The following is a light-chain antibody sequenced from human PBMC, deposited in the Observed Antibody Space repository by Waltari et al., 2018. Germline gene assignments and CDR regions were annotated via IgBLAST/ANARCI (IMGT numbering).Light chain of an antibody. J-gene: IGLJ3*02. CDR3: CSFASTSTLNWV. CDR2: EGT. Sequence: QSALTQPASVSGSPGQSVTISCTATSDDAGNSKLVSWYQQHPGKVPQLMIYEGTKRPSGVSNRFSGSKSGNTASLTISGLQAEDEADYYCCSFASTSTLNWVFGGGTKLTVL. V-gene: IGLV2-23*01. CDR1: SDDAGNSKL.